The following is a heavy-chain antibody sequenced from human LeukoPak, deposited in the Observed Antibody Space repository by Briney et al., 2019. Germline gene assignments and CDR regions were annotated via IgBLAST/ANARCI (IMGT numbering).Heavy chain of an antibody. CDR3: ARGRVYPYYYGSARPRRHWFDP. J-gene: IGHJ5*02. CDR1: GGSFSGYY. CDR2: INHSGST. V-gene: IGHV4-34*01. D-gene: IGHD3-10*01. Sequence: PSETLSLTCAVYGGSFSGYYWSWIRQPPGKGLEWIGEINHSGSTNYNPSLKSRVTISVDTSKNQFSLKLSSVTAADTAVYYCARGRVYPYYYGSARPRRHWFDPWGQGTLVTVSS.